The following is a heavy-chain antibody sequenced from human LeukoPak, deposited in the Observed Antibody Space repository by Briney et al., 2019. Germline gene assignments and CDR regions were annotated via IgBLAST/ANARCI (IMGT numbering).Heavy chain of an antibody. Sequence: GGSLRLSCAASGSTYSDYGMHWVRQAPGRGLEWVAFILNDGTWEYYPDSVKGRLTISRDNSRNTLYLQMNSVRLEDTAIYYCVKGGSISHNWFDSWGQGTLVTVSS. D-gene: IGHD3-16*01. V-gene: IGHV3-30*02. J-gene: IGHJ5*01. CDR2: ILNDGTWE. CDR3: VKGGSISHNWFDS. CDR1: GSTYSDYG.